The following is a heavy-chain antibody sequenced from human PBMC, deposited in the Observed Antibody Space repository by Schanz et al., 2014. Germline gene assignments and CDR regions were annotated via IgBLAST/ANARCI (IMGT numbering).Heavy chain of an antibody. CDR3: AKQIHYDILTVTRN. CDR1: GFAFSSYS. J-gene: IGHJ4*02. CDR2: ISSSGTTI. D-gene: IGHD3-9*01. Sequence: EVQLVESGGGLVQPGGSLRLSCAASGFAFSSYSMNWVRQAPGKGLEWVSYISSSGTTIYYADSVKGRFTISRDNAKNSLFLQMNRLRAEDTAVYYCAKQIHYDILTVTRNWGQGTLVTVSS. V-gene: IGHV3-48*01.